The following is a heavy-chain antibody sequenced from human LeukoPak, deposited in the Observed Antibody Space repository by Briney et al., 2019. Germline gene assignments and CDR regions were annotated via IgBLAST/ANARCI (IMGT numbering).Heavy chain of an antibody. CDR1: GYTFTTYG. CDR2: ISGYSDNT. V-gene: IGHV1-18*01. J-gene: IGHJ4*02. D-gene: IGHD6-19*01. CDR3: ARGMAVAGIYMH. Sequence: ASVKVSCTASGYTFTTYGISWVRQAPGQGPEWIGWISGYSDNTKYSEKLQGRVTVTKDTSTSTAYMELRSLRSDDTAVYYCARGMAVAGIYMHWGQGTLVTVSS.